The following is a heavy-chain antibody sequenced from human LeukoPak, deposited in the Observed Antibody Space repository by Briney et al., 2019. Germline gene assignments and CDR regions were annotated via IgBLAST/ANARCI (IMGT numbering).Heavy chain of an antibody. D-gene: IGHD4-17*01. Sequence: ASVKVSCKASGYTFTSYDINWVRQATGQGLEWMGWMNPNSGNTGYAQKFQGRVTITRNTSISTAYMELSSLRSDDTAVYYCARDDYGDYEVYWGQGTLVTVSS. CDR3: ARDDYGDYEVY. CDR2: MNPNSGNT. J-gene: IGHJ4*02. CDR1: GYTFTSYD. V-gene: IGHV1-8*03.